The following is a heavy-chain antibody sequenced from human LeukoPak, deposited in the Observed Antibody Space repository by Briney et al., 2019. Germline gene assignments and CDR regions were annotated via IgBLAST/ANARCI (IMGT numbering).Heavy chain of an antibody. J-gene: IGHJ4*02. CDR1: GYTFTSYS. CDR2: INAGNGNT. CDR3: ASEDGYDILTGYYSPHFGY. D-gene: IGHD3-9*01. Sequence: GASVKVSCKASGYTFTSYSMHWVRQAPGQRLEWMGWINAGNGNTKYSQKFQGRVTITRDTSASTAYMELSSLRSEDTAVYYCASEDGYDILTGYYSPHFGYWGQGTLVTVSS. V-gene: IGHV1-3*01.